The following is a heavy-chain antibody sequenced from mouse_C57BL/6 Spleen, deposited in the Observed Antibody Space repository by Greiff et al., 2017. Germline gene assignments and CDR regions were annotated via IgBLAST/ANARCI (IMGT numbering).Heavy chain of an antibody. CDR3: ARRSYYAIGY. CDR1: GFSLTSYG. J-gene: IGHJ4*01. V-gene: IGHV2-2*01. Sequence: QVQLQQSGPGLVQPSQSLSITCTASGFSLTSYGVHWVRQSPGKGLEWLGVIWSGGSTDYNAAFISRLSISKDNSKSQVFLKMNSLQADDTAIYYCARRSYYAIGYWGQGTSVTVSS. CDR2: IWSGGST.